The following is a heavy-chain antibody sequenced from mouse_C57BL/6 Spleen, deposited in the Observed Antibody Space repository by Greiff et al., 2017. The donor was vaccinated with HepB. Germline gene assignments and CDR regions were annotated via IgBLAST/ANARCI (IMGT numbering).Heavy chain of an antibody. D-gene: IGHD1-1*01. CDR1: GYTFTDYY. CDR2: INPNNGGT. Sequence: EVQLQQSGPELVKPGASVKISCKASGYTFTDYYMHWVKQSHGKSLEWIGDINPNNGGTSYNQKFKGKATLTVDKSSSTAYMELRSLTSEDSAFYYCAHYYGSSWFAYWGQGTLVTVSA. CDR3: AHYYGSSWFAY. J-gene: IGHJ3*01. V-gene: IGHV1-26*01.